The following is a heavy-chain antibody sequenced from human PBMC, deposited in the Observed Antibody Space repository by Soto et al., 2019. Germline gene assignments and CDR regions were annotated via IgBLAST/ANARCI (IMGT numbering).Heavy chain of an antibody. CDR2: IKSKTHGGTT. Sequence: EVQRVESGGGLVKPGGSLRLSCVASGFTFRNTWMTWVRQAPGKGLEWVGRIKSKTHGGTTDYAAPVKGRFTISRDDSKHTLYLQMNSLRTEDTDVYYCTTTAGINRLVVEDTMDYWCQGTLVTVYS. D-gene: IGHD3-22*01. V-gene: IGHV3-15*01. CDR1: GFTFRNTW. CDR3: TTTAGINRLVVEDTMDY. J-gene: IGHJ4*02.